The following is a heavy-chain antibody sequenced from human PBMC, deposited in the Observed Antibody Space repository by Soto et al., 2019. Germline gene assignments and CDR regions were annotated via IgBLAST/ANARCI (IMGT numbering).Heavy chain of an antibody. CDR3: ARVPWNVNSGWIDY. Sequence: EVQLVESGGGLVQPGGSLRLSCAVSGFSLSNYAMHWVRQAPGKGLECVSTITTNGDSIYYANSVRGRFTISRDNSKNTLYLQMGSLKTEDMAVYYCARVPWNVNSGWIDYWGQGTLVTVSS. CDR1: GFSLSNYA. D-gene: IGHD6-19*01. J-gene: IGHJ4*02. CDR2: ITTNGDSI. V-gene: IGHV3-64*01.